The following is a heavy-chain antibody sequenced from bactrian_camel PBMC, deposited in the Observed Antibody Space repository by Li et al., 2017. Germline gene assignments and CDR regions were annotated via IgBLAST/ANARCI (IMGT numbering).Heavy chain of an antibody. Sequence: HVQLVESGGGSVQVGGSLRLSCEVSGLRFDMFCLGWFRQAAGKEREGVAVIFTDGGSTYYADSVKGRFTISKDNANNTVYLQMESLKPEDTAMYSCAAGGGDYTDCRWAMAEDSGMDYWGKGTQVTVS. D-gene: IGHD4*01. CDR1: GLRFDMFC. J-gene: IGHJ7*01. V-gene: IGHV3S63*01. CDR2: IFTDGGST.